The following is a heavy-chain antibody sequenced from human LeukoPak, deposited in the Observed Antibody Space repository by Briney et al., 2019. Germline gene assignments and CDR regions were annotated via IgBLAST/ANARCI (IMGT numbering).Heavy chain of an antibody. J-gene: IGHJ4*02. CDR3: AGNLDCSGGSCYTQPLDY. V-gene: IGHV4-59*01. D-gene: IGHD2-15*01. Sequence: PSETLSLTCTVSGGSISSYYWSWIRQPPGKGLEWIGYIYYSGSTNYNPSLKSRVTISVDTSKNQFSLKLSSVTAADTAVYYCAGNLDCSGGSCYTQPLDYWGRGTLVTVSS. CDR1: GGSISSYY. CDR2: IYYSGST.